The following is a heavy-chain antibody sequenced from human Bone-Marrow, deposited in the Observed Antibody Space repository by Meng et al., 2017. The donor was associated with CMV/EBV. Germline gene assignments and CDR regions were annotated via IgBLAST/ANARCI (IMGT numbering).Heavy chain of an antibody. D-gene: IGHD6-6*01. CDR1: GYTFTSYY. CDR2: ISGSGGST. J-gene: IGHJ4*02. CDR3: AKDRKISIAARPAVFYFDY. V-gene: IGHV3-23*01. Sequence: SCKASGYTFTSYYMHWVRQAPGKGLEWVSAISGSGGSTYYADSVKGRFTISRDNSKNTLYLQMNSLRAEDTAVYYCAKDRKISIAARPAVFYFDYWGQGTRVTGSS.